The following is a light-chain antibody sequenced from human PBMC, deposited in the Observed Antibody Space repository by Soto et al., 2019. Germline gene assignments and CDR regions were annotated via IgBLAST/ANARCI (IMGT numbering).Light chain of an antibody. CDR1: SSDVGGYNY. J-gene: IGLJ1*01. Sequence: QSALTQPASVSGSPGQSITISCTGTSSDVGGYNYVSWYQQHPGKAPKLMIYDVSNRPSGVSNRFSGSKSGNTASLTISGLQAEDEADYYGSSYTGSSTSYVFGTGTKVTVL. V-gene: IGLV2-14*01. CDR3: SSYTGSSTSYV. CDR2: DVS.